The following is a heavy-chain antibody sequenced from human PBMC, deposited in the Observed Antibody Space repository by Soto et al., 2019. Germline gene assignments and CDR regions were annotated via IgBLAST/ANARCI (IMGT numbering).Heavy chain of an antibody. J-gene: IGHJ6*02. CDR1: GGSVSSGSYY. CDR3: ARDFSGSYFYAMDV. Sequence: QVQLQESGPGLVKPSETLSLTCAVSGGSVSSGSYYWSWIRQPPGKGLEWIGYAYYSGSTNYNPSPKCRVTIPVDTSKNQFSLKLSSVTAADTAVYYCARDFSGSYFYAMDVWGQGTTVTVSS. D-gene: IGHD2-15*01. CDR2: AYYSGST. V-gene: IGHV4-61*01.